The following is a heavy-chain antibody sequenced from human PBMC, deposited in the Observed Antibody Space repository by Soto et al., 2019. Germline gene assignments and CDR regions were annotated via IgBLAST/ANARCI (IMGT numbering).Heavy chain of an antibody. CDR3: ATAPLPVVPAAPDY. CDR1: GYTLTELS. CDR2: FDPEDGET. V-gene: IGHV1-24*01. Sequence: ASVKVSCKVSGYTLTELSMHWVRQAPGKGLEWMGGFDPEDGETIYAQKFQGRVTMTEDTSTDTAYMELSSLRSEDTAVYYCATAPLPVVPAAPDYWGQGTLVTVSS. J-gene: IGHJ4*02. D-gene: IGHD2-2*01.